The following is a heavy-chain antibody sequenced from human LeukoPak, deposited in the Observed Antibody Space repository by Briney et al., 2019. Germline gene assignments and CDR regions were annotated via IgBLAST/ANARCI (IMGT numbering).Heavy chain of an antibody. V-gene: IGHV4-59*01. Sequence: SETLSLTCTVSGGSLSGYYWSWIRQPPGKGLEWLGSIYYSGNTNYHPSLKSRAIISLDTSKNQFSLKLSSVTAADTAVYYCARGSGYVYYWGQGTLVTVSP. CDR3: ARGSGYVYY. D-gene: IGHD5-12*01. CDR2: IYYSGNT. J-gene: IGHJ4*02. CDR1: GGSLSGYY.